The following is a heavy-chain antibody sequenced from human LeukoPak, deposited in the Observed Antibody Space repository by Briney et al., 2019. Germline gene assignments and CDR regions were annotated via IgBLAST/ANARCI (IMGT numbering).Heavy chain of an antibody. V-gene: IGHV1-46*03. J-gene: IGHJ4*02. Sequence: GASVKVSCKASGYTFTSYYMHWVRQAPGQGLEWMGIINPSGGSTSYAQKFQGRVTMTRDASTSTVYMELSSLRSEDTAVYYCAREVVVAATLDYWGQGTLVTVSS. CDR3: AREVVVAATLDY. CDR2: INPSGGST. CDR1: GYTFTSYY. D-gene: IGHD2-15*01.